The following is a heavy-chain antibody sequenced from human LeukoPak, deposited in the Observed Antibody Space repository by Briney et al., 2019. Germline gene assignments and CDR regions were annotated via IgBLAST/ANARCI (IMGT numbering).Heavy chain of an antibody. V-gene: IGHV1-8*01. D-gene: IGHD6-25*01. CDR1: VYTFPRYD. CDR3: ARFDGAADNFDY. Sequence: ASEPVSCKASVYTFPRYDIYWVRQAPGAGLEWPGWMNPHSGNTGYVQKFQGRVTMTRNTSIRTAYMELSSLRSKDTAVYYCARFDGAADNFDYWGQGTLVTVSS. J-gene: IGHJ4*02. CDR2: MNPHSGNT.